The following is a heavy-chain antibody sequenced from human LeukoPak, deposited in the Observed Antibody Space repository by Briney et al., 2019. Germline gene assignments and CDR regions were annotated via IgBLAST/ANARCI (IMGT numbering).Heavy chain of an antibody. D-gene: IGHD1-26*01. J-gene: IGHJ4*02. Sequence: ASVKVSCKASGYTFTDYYIHWIRQAPGQGLEWMGWISPNSGGTNYAQKFQGRVTMTRDTSISTAYMELSRLRSDDTAVYYCARDGNFDYWGQGTLVPVSS. CDR1: GYTFTDYY. V-gene: IGHV1-2*02. CDR2: ISPNSGGT. CDR3: ARDGNFDY.